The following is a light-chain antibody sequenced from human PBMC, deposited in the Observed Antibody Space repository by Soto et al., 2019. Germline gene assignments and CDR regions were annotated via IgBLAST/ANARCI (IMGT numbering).Light chain of an antibody. CDR1: QSVGTW. J-gene: IGKJ1*01. V-gene: IGKV1-5*01. Sequence: DIQMTQSPSTLSASVGGRVTITCRASQSVGTWVAWYQQKPGKAPKLLIYGASNLEIGVPSRFSGSGSGTEFTLTITTLQPDDFATYFCQLYNRNTWSFGPGTKVDI. CDR3: QLYNRNTWS. CDR2: GAS.